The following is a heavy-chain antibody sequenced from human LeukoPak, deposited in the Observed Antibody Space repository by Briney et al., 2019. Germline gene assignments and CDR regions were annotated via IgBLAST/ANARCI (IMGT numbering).Heavy chain of an antibody. V-gene: IGHV4-38-2*02. Sequence: KSSETLSLTCTVSGYSISSGYYWGWIRQPPGKGLEWIANIYHSGNTYYNPSLKSRVTISVDTSRNQFSLKLSSVTAADTAVYYCAKDSPPSDYWGQGTLVTVSS. D-gene: IGHD2-2*01. J-gene: IGHJ4*02. CDR2: IYHSGNT. CDR3: AKDSPPSDY. CDR1: GYSISSGYY.